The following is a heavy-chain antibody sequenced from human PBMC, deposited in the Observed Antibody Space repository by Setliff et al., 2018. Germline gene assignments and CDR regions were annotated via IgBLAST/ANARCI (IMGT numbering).Heavy chain of an antibody. CDR3: ARMSGFLYLDV. CDR2: IYTSWST. Sequence: SETLSLTCTVSDDSISSRHYYWSWIRQPAGKGLEWIGHIYTSWSTVYNPSLKSRVTMSVDTSKNHFSLELTSVTAADTAVYYCARMSGFLYLDVWGNGTTVTVSS. V-gene: IGHV4-61*09. CDR1: DDSISSRHYY. D-gene: IGHD3-3*01. J-gene: IGHJ6*03.